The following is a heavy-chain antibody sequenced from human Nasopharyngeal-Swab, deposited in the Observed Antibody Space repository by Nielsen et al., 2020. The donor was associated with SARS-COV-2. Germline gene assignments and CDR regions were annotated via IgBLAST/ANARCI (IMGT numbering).Heavy chain of an antibody. D-gene: IGHD6-13*01. CDR3: ARAYSSSWRSFYYYYMDV. V-gene: IGHV4-4*02. CDR1: GGSISSSNW. J-gene: IGHJ6*03. Sequence: SETLSLTCAVSGGSISSSNWWSWVRQPPGKGLEWIGEIYHSGSTNYNPSLKSRVTISVDKSKNQFSLKLSSVTAADTAVYYCARAYSSSWRSFYYYYMDVWGKGTTVTVPS. CDR2: IYHSGST.